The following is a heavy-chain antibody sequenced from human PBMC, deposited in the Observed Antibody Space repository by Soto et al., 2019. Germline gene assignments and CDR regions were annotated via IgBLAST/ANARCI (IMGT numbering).Heavy chain of an antibody. CDR2: ISYSGST. D-gene: IGHD3-16*01. CDR3: ARADPDASVGY. J-gene: IGHJ4*02. CDR1: GASIYNYY. Sequence: PSETLSLTCTVSGASIYNYYWSWIRQPPGKGLEWIGYISYSGSTYYNPSLKSRVTISADTSRNQFSLKLSSVIAADTAVYYCARADPDASVGYWGQGTLVTVSS. V-gene: IGHV4-59*01.